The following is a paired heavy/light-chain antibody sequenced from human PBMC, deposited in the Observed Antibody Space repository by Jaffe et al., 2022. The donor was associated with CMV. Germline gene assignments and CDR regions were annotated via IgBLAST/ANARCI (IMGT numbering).Light chain of an antibody. V-gene: IGLV1-44*01. CDR2: SNN. J-gene: IGLJ1*01. Sequence: QSVLTQPPSASGTPGQRVTISCSGSSSNIGSNTVNWYQQLPGTAPKLLIYSNNQRPSGVPDRFSGSKSGTSASLAISGLQSEDEADYYCAAWDDSLNGPYVFGTGTKVTVL. CDR1: SSNIGSNT. CDR3: AAWDDSLNGPYV.
Heavy chain of an antibody. Sequence: QVQLQESGPGLVKPSETLSLTCTVSGGSISSYYWSWIRQPAGKGLEWIGRIYTSGSTNYNPSLKSRVTMSVDTSKNQFSLKLSSVTAADTAVYYCARDNDFWSGYYSYYYGMDVWGQGTTVTVSS. CDR1: GGSISSYY. CDR2: IYTSGST. D-gene: IGHD3-3*01. J-gene: IGHJ6*02. CDR3: ARDNDFWSGYYSYYYGMDV. V-gene: IGHV4-4*07.